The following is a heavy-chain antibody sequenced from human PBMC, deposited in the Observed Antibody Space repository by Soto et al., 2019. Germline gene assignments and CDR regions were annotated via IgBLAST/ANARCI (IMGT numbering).Heavy chain of an antibody. CDR3: ARAKIYYDILTGYQYFDY. CDR2: IIPIFGTA. CDR1: GGTFSSYA. V-gene: IGHV1-69*13. Sequence: SVKVSCKASGGTFSSYAISWVRQAPGQGLEWMGGIIPIFGTANYAQKFQGRVTITADESTSTAYMELSSLRSEDTAVYYCARAKIYYDILTGYQYFDYWGQGTLVTVSS. D-gene: IGHD3-9*01. J-gene: IGHJ4*02.